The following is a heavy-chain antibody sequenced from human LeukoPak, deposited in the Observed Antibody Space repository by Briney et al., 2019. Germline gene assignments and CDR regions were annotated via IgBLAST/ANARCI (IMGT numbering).Heavy chain of an antibody. CDR2: TSAYNGNT. Sequence: ASVKVSCKASGGTFSSYAISWVRQAPGQGLEWMGWTSAYNGNTNYAQKFQGRVTMTTDTSTSTAYMELRSLRSDDTAVYYCARGGSGGVCNYWGQGTLVTVSS. V-gene: IGHV1-18*01. CDR3: ARGGSGGVCNY. CDR1: GGTFSSYA. J-gene: IGHJ4*02. D-gene: IGHD3-10*01.